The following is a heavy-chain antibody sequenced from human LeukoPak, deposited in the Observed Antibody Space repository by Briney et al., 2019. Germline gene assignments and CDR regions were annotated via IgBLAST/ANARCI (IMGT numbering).Heavy chain of an antibody. Sequence: GGSLRLSCAASGFSFSAYWMTWVRQAPGTGLEWVANINPAGSETYYVAPVKGRFSNSRDNAKNLVYLQMNSLRAEDTAVYHCARFGYVAAVDVWGQGTPVTVSS. D-gene: IGHD2-15*01. V-gene: IGHV3-7*01. CDR1: GFSFSAYW. CDR3: ARFGYVAAVDV. J-gene: IGHJ4*02. CDR2: INPAGSET.